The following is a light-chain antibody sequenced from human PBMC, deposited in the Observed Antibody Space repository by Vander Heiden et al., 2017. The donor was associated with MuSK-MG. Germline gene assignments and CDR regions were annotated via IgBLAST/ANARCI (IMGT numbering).Light chain of an antibody. Sequence: AIQMTQSPSSLSASVGDRVTITCRASQGLRNDLGWYQQKPGKAPKLLIYAASSLQSGVPSRFSGSGSGTDFTLTISSLQPEDFATYYCRQYDNYPFTFGHGTKVDIK. CDR1: QGLRND. V-gene: IGKV1-6*01. J-gene: IGKJ3*01. CDR3: RQYDNYPFT. CDR2: AAS.